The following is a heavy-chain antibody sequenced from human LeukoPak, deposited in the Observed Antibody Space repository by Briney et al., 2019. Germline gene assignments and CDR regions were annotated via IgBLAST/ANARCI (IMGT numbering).Heavy chain of an antibody. V-gene: IGHV1-18*01. Sequence: ASVTVSCKASGYTFTSYGISWVRQSPGQGLEWMGWVSAYNGNTNYAQKLQGRVTMTTDTSTSTAYMELRSLRSDDTAVYYCARDHLLWFGDAHFDYWGQGTLVTVSS. D-gene: IGHD3-10*01. J-gene: IGHJ4*02. CDR1: GYTFTSYG. CDR2: VSAYNGNT. CDR3: ARDHLLWFGDAHFDY.